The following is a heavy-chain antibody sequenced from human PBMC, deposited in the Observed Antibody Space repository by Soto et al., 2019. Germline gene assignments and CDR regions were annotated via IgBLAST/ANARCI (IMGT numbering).Heavy chain of an antibody. V-gene: IGHV3-23*01. J-gene: IGHJ3*02. CDR2: VTGSGGSA. Sequence: PGGSLRLSCAASGFPFTSYAMTLVRQAPGKGLKWVSTVTGSGGSAYYADSVQGRFTISRDNSKNTVYLQMNSLRADDTAIYYCSKDRTTIYDGFDIWGPGTTGNVS. D-gene: IGHD1-1*01. CDR1: GFPFTSYA. CDR3: SKDRTTIYDGFDI.